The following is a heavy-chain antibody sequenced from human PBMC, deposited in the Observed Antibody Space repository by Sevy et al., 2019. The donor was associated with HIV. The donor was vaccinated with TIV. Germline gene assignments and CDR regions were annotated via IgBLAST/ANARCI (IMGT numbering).Heavy chain of an antibody. V-gene: IGHV3-30*04. CDR1: GFSFSEYG. Sequence: GGSLRLSCAASGFSFSEYGMHWVRQAPGKGLEWVAVISHDGRNNKYNPDSVKGRFIISRDNSKNTLYLQMNSLRAEDTAIYYCARDRGEILSSAFNYWGQGTLVTVSS. D-gene: IGHD3-10*01. J-gene: IGHJ4*02. CDR3: ARDRGEILSSAFNY. CDR2: ISHDGRNNK.